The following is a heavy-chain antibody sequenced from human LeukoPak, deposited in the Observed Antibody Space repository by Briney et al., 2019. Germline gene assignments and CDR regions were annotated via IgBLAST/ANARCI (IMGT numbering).Heavy chain of an antibody. Sequence: AGGSLRLSCAASGFTFSSYAMSWVRQAPGKGLEWVSAISGSGGSTYYADSVKGRFTISRGNSKNTLYLQMNSLRAEDTAVYYCAKDVEGSVVCQFDYWGQGTLVTVSS. CDR2: ISGSGGST. V-gene: IGHV3-23*01. D-gene: IGHD3-3*01. CDR3: AKDVEGSVVCQFDY. J-gene: IGHJ4*02. CDR1: GFTFSSYA.